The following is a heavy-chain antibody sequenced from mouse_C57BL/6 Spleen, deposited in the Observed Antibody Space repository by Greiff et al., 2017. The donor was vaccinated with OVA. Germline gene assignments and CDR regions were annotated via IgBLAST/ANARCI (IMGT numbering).Heavy chain of an antibody. CDR3: AIYYDRAY. J-gene: IGHJ3*01. Sequence: QVQLQQSGAELVKPGASVKLSCKASGYTFTSYWMQWVKQRPGQGLEWIGEIDPSDSYTNYNQKFKGKATLTVDTSSSTAYMQLSSLTSEDSAVYYCAIYYDRAYWGQGTLVTVSA. D-gene: IGHD2-4*01. CDR1: GYTFTSYW. CDR2: IDPSDSYT. V-gene: IGHV1-50*01.